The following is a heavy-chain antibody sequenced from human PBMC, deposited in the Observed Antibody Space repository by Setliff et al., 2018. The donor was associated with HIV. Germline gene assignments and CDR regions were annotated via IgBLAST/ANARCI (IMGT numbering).Heavy chain of an antibody. CDR1: GDSVSSDSAA. J-gene: IGHJ4*02. CDR3: ARGGITAYYFDH. CDR2: TYYRSKWYT. Sequence: SETLSLTCAISGDSVSSDSAAWNWIRQSPSRGLEWLARTYYRSKWYTDYAVSVKSRITINPDTSRNQFSLQLSSVIPDDSAVYFCARGGITAYYFDHWAQGALVTVSS. V-gene: IGHV6-1*01. D-gene: IGHD5-18*01.